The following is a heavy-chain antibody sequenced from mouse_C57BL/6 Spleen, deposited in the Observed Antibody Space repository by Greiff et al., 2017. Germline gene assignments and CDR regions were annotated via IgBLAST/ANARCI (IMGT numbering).Heavy chain of an antibody. J-gene: IGHJ3*01. CDR3: ANFDGGFAY. CDR2: ITPSNGGT. CDR1: GYTFTSYW. V-gene: IGHV1-53*01. D-gene: IGHD2-3*01. Sequence: QVQLQQPGAELVKPGASVKLSCKASGYTFTSYWMHWVKQRPGQGLEWIGNITPSNGGTNYNEKFKSKATLTVDKSSSTAYMQLSSLTSDDSAVYCSANFDGGFAYWGQGTLVTVSA.